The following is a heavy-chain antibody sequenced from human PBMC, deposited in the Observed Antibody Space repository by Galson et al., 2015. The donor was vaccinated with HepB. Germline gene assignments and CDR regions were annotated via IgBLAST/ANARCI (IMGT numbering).Heavy chain of an antibody. CDR1: GYTFTSYG. D-gene: IGHD1-14*01. Sequence: SVKVSCKASGYTFTSYGISWVRQAPGQGLEWMGWISAYNGNTNYAQKLQGRVTMTTDTSTSTAYMELRSLRSDDTAVYYCARDRNSHGHYYYYGMDVWGQGTTVTVSS. CDR2: ISAYNGNT. CDR3: ARDRNSHGHYYYYGMDV. V-gene: IGHV1-18*01. J-gene: IGHJ6*02.